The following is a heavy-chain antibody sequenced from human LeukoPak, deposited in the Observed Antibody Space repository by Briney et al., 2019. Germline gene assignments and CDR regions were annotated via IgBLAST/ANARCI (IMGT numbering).Heavy chain of an antibody. CDR2: IYDRGST. D-gene: IGHD1-26*01. V-gene: IGHV4-59*11. J-gene: IGHJ5*02. CDR3: AKIEVGRFDP. Sequence: SETLSLTCTVTGASISSHYWCWIRQTPGTGLEWIGDIYDRGSTTYNPSLKSRVSISVDTSRNQFSLNLRSVTAADTAVFYCAKIEVGRFDPWGQGTLVTVSS. CDR1: GASISSHY.